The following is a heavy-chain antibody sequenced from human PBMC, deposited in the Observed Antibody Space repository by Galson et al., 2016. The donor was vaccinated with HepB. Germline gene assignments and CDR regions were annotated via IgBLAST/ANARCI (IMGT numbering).Heavy chain of an antibody. Sequence: SLRLSCAASGFPFSGYAMHWVRQAPGKGLEWVAVISADGSDQYYADSVKGRFTISRDNSKNTLYLQMNSLRVEDTAVYYCARDLPPVVTTYYYGMDVWGQGTMVAVSS. J-gene: IGHJ6*02. CDR1: GFPFSGYA. CDR3: ARDLPPVVTTYYYGMDV. V-gene: IGHV3-30*04. CDR2: ISADGSDQ. D-gene: IGHD1-1*01.